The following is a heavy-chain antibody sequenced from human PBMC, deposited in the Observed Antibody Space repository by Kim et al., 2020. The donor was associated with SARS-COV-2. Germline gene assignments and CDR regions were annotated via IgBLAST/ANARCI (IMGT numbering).Heavy chain of an antibody. Sequence: GGSLRLSCAASGFTFSSYAMSWVRQAPGKGLEWVSAISGSGGSTYYADSVKGRFTISRDNSKNTLYLQMNSLRAEDTAVYYCAKDGMVAATPIVLNYYYGMDVWGQGTTVTVSS. V-gene: IGHV3-23*01. J-gene: IGHJ6*02. D-gene: IGHD2-15*01. CDR3: AKDGMVAATPIVLNYYYGMDV. CDR2: ISGSGGST. CDR1: GFTFSSYA.